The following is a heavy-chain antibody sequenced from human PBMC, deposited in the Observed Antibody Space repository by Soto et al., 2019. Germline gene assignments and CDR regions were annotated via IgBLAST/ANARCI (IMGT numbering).Heavy chain of an antibody. CDR3: ARRGYCSSTSCYSFGMDV. D-gene: IGHD2-2*02. V-gene: IGHV5-51*01. Sequence: PGESLKISCKGSGYSFTSYWIGWVRQMPGKGLEWMGIIYPGDSDTRYSPSFQGQVTISADKSISTAYLQWSSLKASDTAMYYCARRGYCSSTSCYSFGMDVWGQGTAVTVSS. CDR1: GYSFTSYW. CDR2: IYPGDSDT. J-gene: IGHJ6*02.